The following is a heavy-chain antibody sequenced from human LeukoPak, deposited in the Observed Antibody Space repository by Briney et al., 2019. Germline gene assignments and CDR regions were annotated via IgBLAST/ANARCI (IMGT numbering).Heavy chain of an antibody. Sequence: GGSLRLSCAASGFTFSSYSMNWVRQAPGKGLEWVASISSSSTYIYYADSVKGRFTISRDNAESSLFLQMNSLRVEDTAMYFCARGQSHYDYVWGSGDSWGQGTLVTVSS. V-gene: IGHV3-21*01. CDR1: GFTFSSYS. CDR3: ARGQSHYDYVWGSGDS. CDR2: ISSSSTYI. J-gene: IGHJ5*02. D-gene: IGHD3-16*01.